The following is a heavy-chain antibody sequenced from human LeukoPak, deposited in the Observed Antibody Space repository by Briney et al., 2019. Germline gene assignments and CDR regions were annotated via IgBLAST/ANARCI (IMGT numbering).Heavy chain of an antibody. CDR3: AKSNREQLVSSYGLDV. CDR2: ISGSGGST. Sequence: GGSLRLSCAASGFTFSTYAVSWVRQAPGKGREWESHISGSGGSTYYADSVKGRFTISRDNSKDTVYLLMNSLRVDDTAVYYCAKSNREQLVSSYGLDVWGQGTTVTVSS. V-gene: IGHV3-23*01. J-gene: IGHJ6*02. D-gene: IGHD6-13*01. CDR1: GFTFSTYA.